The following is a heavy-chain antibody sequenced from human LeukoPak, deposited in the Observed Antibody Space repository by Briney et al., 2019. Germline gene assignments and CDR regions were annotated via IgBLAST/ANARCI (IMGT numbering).Heavy chain of an antibody. D-gene: IGHD2-21*02. J-gene: IGHJ3*02. CDR3: ARGKIVVVTAIHDAFDI. V-gene: IGHV4-31*11. CDR1: GGSISSGGYY. CDR2: IYYSGST. Sequence: SQTLSLTCAVSGGSISSGGYYWSWIRQHPGKGLEWIGYIYYSGSTYYNPSLKSRVTISVDTSKNQFSLKLSSVTAADTAVYYCARGKIVVVTAIHDAFDIWGQGTMVTVSS.